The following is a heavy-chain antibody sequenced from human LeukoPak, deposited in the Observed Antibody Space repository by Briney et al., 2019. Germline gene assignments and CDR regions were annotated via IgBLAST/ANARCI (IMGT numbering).Heavy chain of an antibody. CDR3: ARDPADSSGYYGYYFDY. D-gene: IGHD3-22*01. J-gene: IGHJ4*02. Sequence: PGGSLRLSCAAPGFTFSSYDMHWVRQAPGKGLEWVAVISYDGSNKYYADSVKGRFTISRDNSKNTLYLQMNSLRAEDTAVYYCARDPADSSGYYGYYFDYWGQGTLVTVSS. CDR1: GFTFSSYD. V-gene: IGHV3-30-3*01. CDR2: ISYDGSNK.